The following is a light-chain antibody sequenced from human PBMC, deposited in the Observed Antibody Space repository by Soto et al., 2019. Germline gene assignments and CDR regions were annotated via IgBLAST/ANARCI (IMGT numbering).Light chain of an antibody. J-gene: IGKJ3*01. CDR2: GAS. CDR1: QNIRNY. CDR3: QQYNSYSTPPS. V-gene: IGKV1-39*01. Sequence: DIHMTHAPSSLSASIGDRVTITCRASQNIRNYLNWYQQKSGKAPELLIYGASSLQSGVPSRFSGSGSGTDFTLTISSLQPEDFATYYCQQYNSYSTPPSFGPGTKVDIK.